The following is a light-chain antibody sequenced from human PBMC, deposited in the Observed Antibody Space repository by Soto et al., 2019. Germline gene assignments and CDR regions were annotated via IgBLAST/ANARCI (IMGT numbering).Light chain of an antibody. CDR2: EVT. CDR1: NSDVGNYNL. Sequence: QSALTQPASVSGSPGQSITISCTGTNSDVGNYNLVSWYQQHPGKAPKLMMYEVTKRPSGVSNRFSGSKSGNTASLTIPGLQAEDEADYYCCSYAGSATWVFGGGTKLTVL. J-gene: IGLJ3*02. V-gene: IGLV2-23*02. CDR3: CSYAGSATWV.